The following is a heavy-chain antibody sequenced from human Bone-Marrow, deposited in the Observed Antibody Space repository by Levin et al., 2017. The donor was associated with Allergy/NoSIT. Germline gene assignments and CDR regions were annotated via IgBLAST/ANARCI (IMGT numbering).Heavy chain of an antibody. CDR2: ISSDGTNK. CDR1: GFTFSFYA. J-gene: IGHJ4*02. V-gene: IGHV3-30-3*01. CDR3: ERDLGRGSPTWQLT. D-gene: IGHD3-16*01. Sequence: GGSLRLSCAASGFTFSFYAMHWVRQAPGKGLEWVAVISSDGTNKYYGDSLRGRVTVSRDNSKNTVYLQMNSLRPDDTSVYYCERDLGRGSPTWQLTWGQGTLFSVS.